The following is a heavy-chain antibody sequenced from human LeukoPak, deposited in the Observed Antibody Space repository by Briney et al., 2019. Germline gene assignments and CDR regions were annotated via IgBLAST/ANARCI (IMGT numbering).Heavy chain of an antibody. Sequence: SQTLSLTCTVSGGSISSGGYSWSWIRQHPGKGLEWIGYIYYSGSTYYNPSLKSRVTISVDTSKNQFSLKLSSVTAADTAVYYCARGPGQVGARRKGSFDYWGQGTLVTVSS. CDR3: ARGPGQVGARRKGSFDY. V-gene: IGHV4-31*03. CDR1: GGSISSGGYS. CDR2: IYYSGST. D-gene: IGHD1-26*01. J-gene: IGHJ4*02.